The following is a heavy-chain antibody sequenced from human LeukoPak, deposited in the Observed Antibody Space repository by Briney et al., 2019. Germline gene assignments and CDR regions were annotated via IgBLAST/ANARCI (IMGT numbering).Heavy chain of an antibody. J-gene: IGHJ4*02. CDR1: GFTFSSYG. CDR2: IGASSSTI. Sequence: GGSLRLSCAASGFTFSSYGMNWVRQAPGKGLEWVSYIGASSSTIYYADSVKGRFTISRDNAKNSLYLQMNSLRDEDTAVYYCARHDYGGNSGDYWGQGTLVTVSS. CDR3: ARHDYGGNSGDY. V-gene: IGHV3-48*02. D-gene: IGHD4-23*01.